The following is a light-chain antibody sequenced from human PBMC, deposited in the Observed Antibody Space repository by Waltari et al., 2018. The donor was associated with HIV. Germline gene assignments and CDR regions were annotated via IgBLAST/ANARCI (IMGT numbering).Light chain of an antibody. CDR3: QSYDSSLSGDVV. CDR2: GNS. J-gene: IGLJ2*01. V-gene: IGLV1-40*01. Sequence: QSLLTQPPSVSGAPGQRVTISCTGSSHNIGAGYDVHWYQQLPGTAPNLLIYGNSNRPSGVPDRFSGSKSDTSASLAITGLRAEDEADYYCQSYDSSLSGDVVFGGGTSLTVL. CDR1: SHNIGAGYD.